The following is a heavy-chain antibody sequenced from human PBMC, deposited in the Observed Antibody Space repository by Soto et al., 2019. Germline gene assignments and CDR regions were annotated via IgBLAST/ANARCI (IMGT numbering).Heavy chain of an antibody. D-gene: IGHD3-3*01. CDR1: GYTFTSYD. J-gene: IGHJ5*02. Sequence: ASVKVSCKASGYTFTSYDINWVRQATGQGLEWMGWMNPNSGNTGYAQKFQGRVTMTRNTSISTAYMELSSLRSEDTAVYYCARGRYYDLWSCPMWVNNWFDPWGQGTLVTVAS. CDR2: MNPNSGNT. V-gene: IGHV1-8*01. CDR3: ARGRYYDLWSCPMWVNNWFDP.